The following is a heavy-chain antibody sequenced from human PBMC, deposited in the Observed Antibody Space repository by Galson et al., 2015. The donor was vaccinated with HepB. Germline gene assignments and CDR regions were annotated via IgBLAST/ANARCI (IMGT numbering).Heavy chain of an antibody. CDR1: GGTFSSYA. CDR2: IIPIFGTA. J-gene: IGHJ6*02. V-gene: IGHV1-69*13. D-gene: IGHD3-10*01. Sequence: SVKVSCKASGGTFSSYAISWVRQAPGQGLEWMGGIIPIFGTANYAQKFQGRVTITADESTSTAYMELSSLRSEDTAVYYCAREMPFLGISSYYYGSGSYYYYYYGMDVWGQGTTVTVSS. CDR3: AREMPFLGISSYYYGSGSYYYYYYGMDV.